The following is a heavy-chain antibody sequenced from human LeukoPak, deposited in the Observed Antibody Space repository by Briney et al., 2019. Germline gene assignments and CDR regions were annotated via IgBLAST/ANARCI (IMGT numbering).Heavy chain of an antibody. J-gene: IGHJ4*02. CDR2: IANDGTNH. V-gene: IGHV3-30-3*01. CDR1: RFTFRSYP. Sequence: GSLRLSCEASRFTFRSYPMHWVRQAPGRGLEWVAVIANDGTNHYDAEFVKGRFIISRDNSKNTLYLQMNSLRAEDTAVYYCAKGLGGDYVGGSGYWGQGTLVTVSS. CDR3: AKGLGGDYVGGSGY. D-gene: IGHD4-17*01.